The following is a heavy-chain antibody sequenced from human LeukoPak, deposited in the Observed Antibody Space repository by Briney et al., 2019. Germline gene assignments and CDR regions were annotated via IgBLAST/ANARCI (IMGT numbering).Heavy chain of an antibody. CDR3: ARALATVTTYGPFDY. V-gene: IGHV3-7*01. J-gene: IGHJ4*02. Sequence: GGSLRLSCAASGFTFSSYWMSWVRQAPGKGLEWVANIKQDGSEKYYVDSVKGRFTISRDKAKNSLYLQMNSLRAEDTAVYYCARALATVTTYGPFDYWGQGTLVTVSS. CDR1: GFTFSSYW. CDR2: IKQDGSEK. D-gene: IGHD4-17*01.